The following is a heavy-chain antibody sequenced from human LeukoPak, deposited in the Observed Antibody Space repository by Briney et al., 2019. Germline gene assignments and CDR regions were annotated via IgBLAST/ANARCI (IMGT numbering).Heavy chain of an antibody. D-gene: IGHD2-21*02. CDR3: ARGLYCGGDCFNYFDY. CDR1: GGSFSGYY. Sequence: KPSETLSLTCAVYGGSFSGYYWSWIRQPPGKGLEWIGEINHSGSTNYNPSLKSRVTISVDTSKNQFSLKLSSVTAADTAVYYCARGLYCGGDCFNYFDYWGQGTLVTVSS. CDR2: INHSGST. V-gene: IGHV4-34*01. J-gene: IGHJ4*02.